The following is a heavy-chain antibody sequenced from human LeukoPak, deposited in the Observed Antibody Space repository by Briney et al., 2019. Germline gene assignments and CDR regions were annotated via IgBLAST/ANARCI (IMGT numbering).Heavy chain of an antibody. CDR2: MNPNSGNT. J-gene: IGHJ6*03. Sequence: ASVKVSCQASGYTFTNYDINWVRQATGQGLEWMGWMNPNSGNTGYAQKFQGRVTMTRNTSISTAYMELSSLRSEDTAVYYCAREIVAVAGHTYYYYYYMDVWGKGTTVTISS. V-gene: IGHV1-8*02. D-gene: IGHD6-19*01. CDR3: AREIVAVAGHTYYYYYYMDV. CDR1: GYTFTNYD.